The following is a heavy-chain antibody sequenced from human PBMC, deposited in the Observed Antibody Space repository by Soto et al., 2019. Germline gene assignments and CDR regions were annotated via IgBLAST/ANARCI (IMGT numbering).Heavy chain of an antibody. J-gene: IGHJ3*02. CDR2: IYYKGST. CDR3: ARTYTDAFDI. D-gene: IGHD2-2*02. V-gene: IGHV4-59*02. CDR1: GGSVCSYY. Sequence: SETPSLSCTVCGGSVCSYYWSWIRQHPGKGLEYIGYIYYKGSTNYNPSLKSRVTISVDTSKNQFSLNLSSVTAADTAVYYCARTYTDAFDIWGQGTMVTVSS.